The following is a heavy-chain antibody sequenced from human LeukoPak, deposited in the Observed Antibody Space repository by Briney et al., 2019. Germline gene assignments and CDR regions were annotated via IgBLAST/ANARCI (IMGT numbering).Heavy chain of an antibody. CDR2: IKQDGSEK. V-gene: IGHV3-7*03. CDR3: ATSYDMGWLIGY. D-gene: IGHD3/OR15-3a*01. Sequence: GGSLRLSCAASGFTFGDTWMNWVRQAPGQGPEWVANIKQDGSEKFYVASVRGRFTISRDNAKNSLYLQMNSLRAEDTALYYCATSYDMGWLIGYWGQGTLVTVSS. J-gene: IGHJ4*02. CDR1: GFTFGDTW.